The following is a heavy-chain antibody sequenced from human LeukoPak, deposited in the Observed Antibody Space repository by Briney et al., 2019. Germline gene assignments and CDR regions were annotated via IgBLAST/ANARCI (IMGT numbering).Heavy chain of an antibody. CDR3: ARISSPFDF. J-gene: IGHJ4*02. D-gene: IGHD6-13*01. V-gene: IGHV3-9*01. CDR2: ISWNSGSI. Sequence: PGRSLRLSCAASGFTFDDYAMHWVRQAPGKGLEWVSGISWNSGSIGYADSVKGRFTISRDNAKNSLWLQMNSLRTDDTAVYYCARISSPFDFWGQGILVTVSS. CDR1: GFTFDDYA.